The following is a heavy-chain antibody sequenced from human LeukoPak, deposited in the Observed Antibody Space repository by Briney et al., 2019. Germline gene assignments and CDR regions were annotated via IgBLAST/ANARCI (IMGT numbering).Heavy chain of an antibody. Sequence: ASVKVSCKASGYTFMNYGINWVRQAPGQGLEWLGWISAYNGNTRSVENLQGRITKTRDTSTSTAYLELRSLTSDDTAVYYCARDGESSSWYYGSAYWGQGTLVTVSS. J-gene: IGHJ4*02. CDR2: ISAYNGNT. D-gene: IGHD3-22*01. CDR1: GYTFMNYG. V-gene: IGHV1-18*04. CDR3: ARDGESSSWYYGSAY.